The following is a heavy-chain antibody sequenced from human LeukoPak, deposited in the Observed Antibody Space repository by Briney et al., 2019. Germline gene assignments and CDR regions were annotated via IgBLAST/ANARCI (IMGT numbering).Heavy chain of an antibody. D-gene: IGHD3-10*01. CDR2: IWYDGSNK. Sequence: PGRSLRLSCAASGFTFSSYGMHWVRQAPGKGLEWVAVIWYDGSNKYYADSVKGRFTISRDNSKNTLYLRMNSLRAEDTAVYYCAGGQNYYGSGSYPWGQGTLVTVSS. J-gene: IGHJ5*02. CDR1: GFTFSSYG. CDR3: AGGQNYYGSGSYP. V-gene: IGHV3-33*01.